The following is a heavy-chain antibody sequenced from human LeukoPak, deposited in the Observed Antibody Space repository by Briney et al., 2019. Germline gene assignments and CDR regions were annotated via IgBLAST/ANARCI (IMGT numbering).Heavy chain of an antibody. CDR3: ARGVEYYDFWSGYLDY. J-gene: IGHJ4*02. CDR1: GGSISSYY. V-gene: IGHV4-4*07. Sequence: SETLSLTCTVSGGSISSYYWSWIRQPAGKGLEWIGRIYTSGSTNYNPSLKSRVTMSVDTSKNQFSLKLSSVTAADTAVYYCARGVEYYDFWSGYLDYWGQGTLVTVSS. D-gene: IGHD3-3*01. CDR2: IYTSGST.